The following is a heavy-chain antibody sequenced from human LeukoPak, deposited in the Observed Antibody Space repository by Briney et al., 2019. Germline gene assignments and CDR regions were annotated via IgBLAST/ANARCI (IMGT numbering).Heavy chain of an antibody. CDR3: ARSTSSDAFDI. V-gene: IGHV4-30-2*01. D-gene: IGHD2-2*01. CDR1: GGSISSGGYS. Sequence: SETLSLTCTVSGGSISSGGYSWSWIRQPPGKGLEWIGYIYHSGSTYYNPSLKSRVTISVDRSKNQFSLKLNSVTAADTAVYYCARSTSSDAFDIWGQGTMVTVSS. J-gene: IGHJ3*02. CDR2: IYHSGST.